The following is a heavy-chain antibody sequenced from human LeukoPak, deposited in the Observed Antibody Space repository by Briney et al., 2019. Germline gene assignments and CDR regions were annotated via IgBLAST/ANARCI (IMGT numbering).Heavy chain of an antibody. CDR2: INHSGST. CDR1: GGSFSGYY. V-gene: IGHV4-34*01. D-gene: IGHD5-18*01. CDR3: ARGGGYSTIRGYSY. Sequence: PSETLSLTCAVYGGSFSGYYWSWIRQPPGKGLEWIGEINHSGSTNYNPSLKSRVTISVDTSKNQFSLKLSSVTAADTAVYYCARGGGYSTIRGYSYWGQGSLVTVSS. J-gene: IGHJ4*02.